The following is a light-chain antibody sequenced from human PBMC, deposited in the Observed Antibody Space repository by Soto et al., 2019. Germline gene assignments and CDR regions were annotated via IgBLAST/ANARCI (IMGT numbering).Light chain of an antibody. CDR1: SGDVGAYDY. V-gene: IGLV2-14*01. J-gene: IGLJ1*01. CDR2: EVS. CDR3: ASHTTSDTRV. Sequence: QSALTQPASVSGSPGQSIAISCTGTSGDVGAYDYVSWYQHHPDKAPKLMIYEVSNRPSGVSDRFSGSKSVYTATLTISGLQGEDEADYYCASHTTSDTRVFGTGTKVTV.